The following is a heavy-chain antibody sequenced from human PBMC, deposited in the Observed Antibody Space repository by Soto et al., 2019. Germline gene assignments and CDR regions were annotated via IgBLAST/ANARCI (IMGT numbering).Heavy chain of an antibody. Sequence: GGSLRLSCAASGFTFSSYAMHWVRQAPGKGLEWVAVISYDVSNKYYADSVKGRFTISRDNSKNTLYLQMNSLRAEDTAVYYCARDGGLWTPSYYYDFWSGYYIPSWSGMDVWGQGTRVTVSS. CDR3: ARDGGLWTPSYYYDFWSGYYIPSWSGMDV. V-gene: IGHV3-30-3*01. J-gene: IGHJ6*02. CDR2: ISYDVSNK. D-gene: IGHD3-3*01. CDR1: GFTFSSYA.